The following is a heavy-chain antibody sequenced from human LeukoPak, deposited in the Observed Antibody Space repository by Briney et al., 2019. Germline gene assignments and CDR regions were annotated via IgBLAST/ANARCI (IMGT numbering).Heavy chain of an antibody. V-gene: IGHV1-18*01. CDR1: GYTFTSYG. J-gene: IGHJ4*02. D-gene: IGHD3-9*01. Sequence: ASVKVSFTASGYTFTSYGISWVRQAPGQGLEWMGWISAYNGNTNYAQKLQGRVTMTTDTSTSTAYMELRSLRSDVTAVYYCARDHYDILTGYFYLYYFDYWGQGTLVTASS. CDR2: ISAYNGNT. CDR3: ARDHYDILTGYFYLYYFDY.